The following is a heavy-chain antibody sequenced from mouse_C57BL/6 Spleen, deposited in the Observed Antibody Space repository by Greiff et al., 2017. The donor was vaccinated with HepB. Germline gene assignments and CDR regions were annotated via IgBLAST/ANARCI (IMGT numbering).Heavy chain of an antibody. CDR2: ISYDGSN. Sequence: DVQLQESGPGLVKPSQSLSLTCSVTGYSITSGYYWNWIRQFPGNKLEWMGYISYDGSNNYNPSLKNRISITRDTSKNQFFLKLNSVTTEDTATYCCARSPYYYGSSYGYFDVWGTGTTVTVSS. J-gene: IGHJ1*03. CDR3: ARSPYYYGSSYGYFDV. D-gene: IGHD1-1*01. V-gene: IGHV3-6*01. CDR1: GYSITSGYY.